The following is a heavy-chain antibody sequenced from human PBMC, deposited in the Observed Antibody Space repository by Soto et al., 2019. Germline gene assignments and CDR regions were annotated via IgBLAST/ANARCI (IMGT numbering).Heavy chain of an antibody. V-gene: IGHV1-69*13. Sequence: SVKVSCKASGGTFSSYAISWVRQAPGQGLEWMGGIIPIFGTANYAQKFQGRVTITADESTSTAYMELSSLRSEDTAVYYCAREGTVTTEYYYYGMDVWGQGTTVTVSS. CDR1: GGTFSSYA. J-gene: IGHJ6*02. D-gene: IGHD4-4*01. CDR2: IIPIFGTA. CDR3: AREGTVTTEYYYYGMDV.